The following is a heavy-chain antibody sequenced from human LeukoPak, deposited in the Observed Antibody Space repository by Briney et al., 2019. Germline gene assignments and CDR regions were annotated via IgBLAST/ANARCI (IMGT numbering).Heavy chain of an antibody. V-gene: IGHV5-51*01. CDR1: GYSFTSYW. CDR2: IYPGDSDT. CDR3: ARRPACSGGSCYGLWNWFDP. Sequence: GESLKISCKGSGYSFTSYWIGWVRQMPGKGLEWMGIIYPGDSDTRYSPSFQGQVTISADKSISTAYLQWSSLKASDTAMYYCARRPACSGGSCYGLWNWFDPWGQGTLVTVSS. J-gene: IGHJ5*02. D-gene: IGHD2-15*01.